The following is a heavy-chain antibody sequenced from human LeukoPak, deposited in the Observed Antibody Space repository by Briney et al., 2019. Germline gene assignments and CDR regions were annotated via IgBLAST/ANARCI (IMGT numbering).Heavy chain of an antibody. D-gene: IGHD1-26*01. CDR1: GGSISSSSYY. Sequence: PSETLSLTCTVSGGSISSSSYYWGWIRQPPGKGLEWIGSIYYSGSTYYNPSLKSRVTISIDTSKNQFFLKLSSVTAADTAVYYCARGGDTTWDYWGQGILVTVSS. CDR2: IYYSGST. CDR3: ARGGDTTWDY. V-gene: IGHV4-39*07. J-gene: IGHJ4*02.